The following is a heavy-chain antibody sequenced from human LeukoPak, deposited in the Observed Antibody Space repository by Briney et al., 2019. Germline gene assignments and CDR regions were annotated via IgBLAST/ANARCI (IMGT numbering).Heavy chain of an antibody. CDR3: ARGGTAVIAPYAFDI. V-gene: IGHV4-59*01. J-gene: IGHJ3*02. CDR2: IYYSGST. D-gene: IGHD4-23*01. CDR1: GGSISSYY. Sequence: SETLSLTCTVSGGSISSYYWSWIRRPPGKGLEWIGYIYYSGSTNCNPSVKSRVAMSVDTSKKQFSLKLSSLTAADTAVYYCARGGTAVIAPYAFDIWGQGTMVTVSS.